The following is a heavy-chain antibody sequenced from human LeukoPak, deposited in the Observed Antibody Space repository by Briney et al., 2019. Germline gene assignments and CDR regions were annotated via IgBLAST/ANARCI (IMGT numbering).Heavy chain of an antibody. Sequence: SETLSLTCTVSGGXISSGDYYWSWIRQPPGMGLEWLGYIYYSGSTYYNPSLKSRVTISIQTSKNQFSLKLTSVTAADTAVYYCAGDYGDLLTGIRFDTWGQGTLVTVSS. CDR3: AGDYGDLLTGIRFDT. D-gene: IGHD4-17*01. J-gene: IGHJ5*02. CDR1: GGXISSGDYY. CDR2: IYYSGST. V-gene: IGHV4-30-4*01.